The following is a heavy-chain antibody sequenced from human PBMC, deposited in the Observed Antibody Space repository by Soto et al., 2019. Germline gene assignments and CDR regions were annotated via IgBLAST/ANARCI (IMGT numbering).Heavy chain of an antibody. CDR3: AKDQGSSWYEIDY. V-gene: IGHV3-30-3*01. J-gene: IGHJ4*02. D-gene: IGHD6-13*01. Sequence: GGSLRLSCAASGFTFSSYAIHWVRQAPVKGLEWVAVISYDGSNKYYADSVKGRFTISRDNSKNTLYLQMNSLRAEDTAVYYCAKDQGSSWYEIDYWGQGTLVTVSS. CDR2: ISYDGSNK. CDR1: GFTFSSYA.